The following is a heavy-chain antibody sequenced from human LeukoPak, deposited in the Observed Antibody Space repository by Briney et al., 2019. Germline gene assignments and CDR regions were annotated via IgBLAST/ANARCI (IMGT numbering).Heavy chain of an antibody. CDR3: ARALSIFGVLYGFDY. Sequence: GASVKVSCKVSGYTLTELSMHWVRQAPGKGLEWMGGFDPEDGETNYAQKFQDRVTITADESTSTAYMELTNLRSEDTAVYFCARALSIFGVLYGFDYWGQGTLVTVSS. D-gene: IGHD3-3*01. CDR2: FDPEDGET. V-gene: IGHV1-24*01. J-gene: IGHJ4*02. CDR1: GYTLTELS.